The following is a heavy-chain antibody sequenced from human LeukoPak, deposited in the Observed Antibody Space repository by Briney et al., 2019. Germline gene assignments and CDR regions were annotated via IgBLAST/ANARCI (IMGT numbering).Heavy chain of an antibody. J-gene: IGHJ4*02. CDR2: IDWDDDK. V-gene: IGHV2-70*11. D-gene: IGHD6-13*01. Sequence: SGPMLVNPTQTLTLTCTFSGFSLSTSGMCVSWIRQPPGKALEWLARIDWDDDKYYSTSLKTRLTISKDTSKNQVVLTMTNMDPVDTATYYCARIGIAAAGTPGGFDYWGQGTLVTVSS. CDR3: ARIGIAAAGTPGGFDY. CDR1: GFSLSTSGMC.